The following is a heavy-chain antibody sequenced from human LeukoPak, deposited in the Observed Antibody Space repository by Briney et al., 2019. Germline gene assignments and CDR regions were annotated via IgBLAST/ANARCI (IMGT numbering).Heavy chain of an antibody. V-gene: IGHV3-7*01. CDR3: ARGNDKLWSYPSLTDY. CDR1: GFMFSSNW. J-gene: IGHJ4*02. Sequence: GGSLRLSCAASGFMFSSNWMSWVRLAPGKGLEWVANIKEDGTETYYVDSVKGRFTISRDNAKHSLYLQMNSLRAEDTAVYYCARGNDKLWSYPSLTDYWGQGTLVTVSS. CDR2: IKEDGTET. D-gene: IGHD1-26*01.